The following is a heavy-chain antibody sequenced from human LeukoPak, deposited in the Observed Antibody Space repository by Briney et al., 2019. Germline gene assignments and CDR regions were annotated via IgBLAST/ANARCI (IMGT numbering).Heavy chain of an antibody. J-gene: IGHJ2*01. D-gene: IGHD6-13*01. CDR1: GFTFSSYW. CDR2: IKQDGREK. CDR3: ARAAYSSTWYSRYFDL. V-gene: IGHV3-7*01. Sequence: GGSLRLCCAASGFTFSSYWMSWVRQAPGKGLEWVANIKQDGREKYYVDSVKGRFTISRDNAKSSLYLQMNSLRAEDTAVYYCARAAYSSTWYSRYFDLWGRGTLVTVSS.